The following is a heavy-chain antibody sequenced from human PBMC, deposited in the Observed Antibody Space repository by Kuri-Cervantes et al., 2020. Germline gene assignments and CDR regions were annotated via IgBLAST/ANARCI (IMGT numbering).Heavy chain of an antibody. CDR3: ASSNIVVVPAAIGTFDY. D-gene: IGHD2-2*01. Sequence: SETLSLTCAVYGGSFSGYYWSWIRQPPGKGLEWIGVINHSGSTNYNPSLKSRVTISVDTSKNQFSLKLSSVTAADTAVYYCASSNIVVVPAAIGTFDYWGQGTLVTDSS. J-gene: IGHJ4*02. V-gene: IGHV4-34*01. CDR1: GGSFSGYY. CDR2: INHSGST.